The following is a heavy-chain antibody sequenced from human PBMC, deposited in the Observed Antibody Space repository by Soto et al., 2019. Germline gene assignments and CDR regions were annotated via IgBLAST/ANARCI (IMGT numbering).Heavy chain of an antibody. D-gene: IGHD6-19*01. J-gene: IGHJ6*02. CDR3: ARDREAGYNFYYGMDV. CDR1: GADINTYS. Sequence: PSETLSLTCSASGADINTYSWTWIRQPAGKGLEWIGRIYTSASINYNPSLWGRVTLSVDTSTNQVSLKLASVTAADTAVYYCARDREAGYNFYYGMDVWGQGTTVTVSS. CDR2: IYTSASI. V-gene: IGHV4-4*07.